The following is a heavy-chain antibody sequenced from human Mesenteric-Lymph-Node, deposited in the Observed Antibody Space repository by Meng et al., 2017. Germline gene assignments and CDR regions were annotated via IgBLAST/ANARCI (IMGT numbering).Heavy chain of an antibody. V-gene: IGHV3-21*01. J-gene: IGHJ4*02. D-gene: IGHD1-26*01. CDR3: AGATIVGINSFDY. CDR1: GFTFSGYS. Sequence: EVHLVESGGGLVKPGGALRLSCAASGFTFSGYSMNWVRQAPGKGLEWVSSITGSSSYVYYADSVKGRFTISRDNAKNSLYLQMNSLRAEDTAVYFCAGATIVGINSFDYWGQGTLVTVSS. CDR2: ITGSSSYV.